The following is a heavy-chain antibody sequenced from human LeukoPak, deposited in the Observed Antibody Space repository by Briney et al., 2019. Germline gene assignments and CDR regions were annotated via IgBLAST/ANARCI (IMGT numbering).Heavy chain of an antibody. V-gene: IGHV4-38-2*01. D-gene: IGHD1/OR15-1a*01. CDR1: GYSISSGYY. J-gene: IGHJ5*02. Sequence: SETLSLTCAVSGYSISSGYYWGWIRQPPGKGLGWIGSIYHSGSTYYNPSLKSRITLSVERSKNQFSLKVTSVTAADTGVYYCARGPGTVGLAPWGQGTLVTVSS. CDR2: IYHSGST. CDR3: ARGPGTVGLAP.